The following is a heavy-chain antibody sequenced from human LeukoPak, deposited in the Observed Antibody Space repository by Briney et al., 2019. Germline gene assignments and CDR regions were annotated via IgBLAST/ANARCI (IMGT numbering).Heavy chain of an antibody. D-gene: IGHD6-13*01. CDR2: ISAYNGNT. CDR3: ARDQVARIAAAGTTDY. V-gene: IGHV1-18*01. J-gene: IGHJ4*02. Sequence: GASVKVSCKASGYTFTSYGISWVRQAPGQGLEWMGWISAYNGNTNYAQKLQGRVTMTTDTSTSTAYTELRSLRSDDTAVYYCARDQVARIAAAGTTDYWGQGTLVTVSS. CDR1: GYTFTSYG.